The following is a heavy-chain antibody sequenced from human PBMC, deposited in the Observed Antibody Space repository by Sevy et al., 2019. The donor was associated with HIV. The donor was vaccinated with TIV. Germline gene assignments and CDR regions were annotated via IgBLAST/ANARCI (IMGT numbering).Heavy chain of an antibody. J-gene: IGHJ4*02. CDR2: ISGSGGST. D-gene: IGHD2-15*01. CDR3: AKVVALGILPHFDY. CDR1: GFTFSSYA. V-gene: IGHV3-23*01. Sequence: GGSLRLSCAASGFTFSSYAMSWVRQAPGKGLEWVSAISGSGGSTDYADSVKGRFTTSRDNSKNTPYLQMNSLGAEDTAVYYCAKVVALGILPHFDYWGQGTLVTVSS.